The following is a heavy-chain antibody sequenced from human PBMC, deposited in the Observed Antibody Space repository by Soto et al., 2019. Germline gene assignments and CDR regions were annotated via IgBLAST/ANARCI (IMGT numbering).Heavy chain of an antibody. CDR3: VRVGAVATNGGYFDY. D-gene: IGHD6-19*01. Sequence: SETLSLTXKVSGGSISGYYWSWIRQSAGKGLEWIGRIYSSGTTAYSPSLRSRLTMSVDTSKNQFSLKVTSVTAADTAVYYCVRVGAVATNGGYFDYWGQGALVTVSS. CDR2: IYSSGTT. J-gene: IGHJ4*02. V-gene: IGHV4-4*07. CDR1: GGSISGYY.